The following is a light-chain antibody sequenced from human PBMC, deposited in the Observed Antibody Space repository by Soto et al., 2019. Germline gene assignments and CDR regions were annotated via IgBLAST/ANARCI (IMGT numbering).Light chain of an antibody. V-gene: IGKV1-5*03. Sequence: DIQMTQSPSTLSASVEDRVTITCRASQSVSSSLAWYQQKPGKAPRLLIYRTSTLENGVPSRFSGSGSGTEFTLTISSLRPDDFATYYCQQYNSYSPFTFGQGTKLEI. J-gene: IGKJ2*01. CDR2: RTS. CDR3: QQYNSYSPFT. CDR1: QSVSSS.